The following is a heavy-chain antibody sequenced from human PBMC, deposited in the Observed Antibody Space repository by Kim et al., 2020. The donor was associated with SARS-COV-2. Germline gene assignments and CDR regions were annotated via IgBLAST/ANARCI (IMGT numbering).Heavy chain of an antibody. J-gene: IGHJ6*02. V-gene: IGHV3-33*05. CDR1: GFTFSSYG. CDR2: ISYDGSNK. CDR3: ARDRGHIVVVPAAITNYYYYGLYV. D-gene: IGHD2-2*01. Sequence: GGSLRLSCAASGFTFSSYGMHWVSQAPGKGLEWVAVISYDGSNKYYADSVKGRFTISRDNSKNTLYLQMNSLRAEDTAVYYCARDRGHIVVVPAAITNYYYYGLYVWGQGATVTASS.